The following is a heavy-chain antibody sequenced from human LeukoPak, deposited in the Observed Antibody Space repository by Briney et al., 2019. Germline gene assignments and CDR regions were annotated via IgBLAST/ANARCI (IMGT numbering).Heavy chain of an antibody. CDR2: ISDYNGNT. Sequence: ASVKVSCKASGYTFTSYGISWVRQAPGQGLEWMGWISDYNGNTNYAQKLQGRVTIITDTSTSTAYMELRSLRSDDTAVYYCARDLYRDSLPVSWFDPWGQGTLVTVSS. CDR3: ARDLYRDSLPVSWFDP. CDR1: GYTFTSYG. J-gene: IGHJ5*02. V-gene: IGHV1-18*01. D-gene: IGHD4-11*01.